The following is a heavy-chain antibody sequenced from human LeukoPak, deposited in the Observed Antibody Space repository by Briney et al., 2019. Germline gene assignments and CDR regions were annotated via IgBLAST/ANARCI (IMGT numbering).Heavy chain of an antibody. V-gene: IGHV3-23*01. CDR2: ISGSGGST. Sequence: RAGGSLSLSCVASGFTFSSYAMSWVRQAPGTGLEGVSAISGSGGSTYYADSVKDRFTTDRDNSKNTLYLQMNSLRAEDTAVYYRAKGIVGATGYYAFDIWGQGTMVTVSS. CDR3: AKGIVGATGYYAFDI. D-gene: IGHD1-26*01. CDR1: GFTFSSYA. J-gene: IGHJ3*02.